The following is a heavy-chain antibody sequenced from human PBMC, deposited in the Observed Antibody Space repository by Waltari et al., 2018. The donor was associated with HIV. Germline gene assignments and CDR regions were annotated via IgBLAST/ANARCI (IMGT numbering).Heavy chain of an antibody. D-gene: IGHD6-13*01. CDR3: ARDSRDNSWSLNFFDP. J-gene: IGHJ5*02. CDR2: ISSSGTFT. V-gene: IGHV3-21*01. CDR1: GFTFNSSC. Sequence: EVQLVDSGGGRVKAGGSMRLSCRAPGFTFNSSCLNWVRQAPGKGLEWISSISSSGTFTHYADSVKGRFTISRDNANKSVYLQMNSLRAEDTAVYYCARDSRDNSWSLNFFDPWGQGTLVTVSS.